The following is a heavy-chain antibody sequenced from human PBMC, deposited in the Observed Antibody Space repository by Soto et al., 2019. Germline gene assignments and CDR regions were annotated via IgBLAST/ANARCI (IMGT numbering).Heavy chain of an antibody. CDR1: GYTFTSYD. Sequence: ASVKVSCKASGYTFTSYDMHWVRQAPGQRLEWMGWINAGNGNTKYSQKFQGRFTISRDSSKNTVSLEMTSLRTEDTAVYYCAKGGRQWLVTSDFNYWGQGALVTVSS. CDR3: AKGGRQWLVTSDFNY. J-gene: IGHJ4*02. V-gene: IGHV1-3*01. D-gene: IGHD6-19*01. CDR2: INAGNGNT.